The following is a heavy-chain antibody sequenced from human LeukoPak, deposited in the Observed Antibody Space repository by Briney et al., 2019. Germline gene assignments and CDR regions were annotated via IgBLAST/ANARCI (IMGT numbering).Heavy chain of an antibody. J-gene: IGHJ4*02. V-gene: IGHV4-59*08. CDR2: IYYSGST. CDR3: ASGWQGSPTDY. Sequence: SETLSLTCTVSGGSIGSYYWSWIRQPPGKGLEWIGYIYYSGSTNYNPSLKSRVAISVDTSKNQFSLKLSSVTAADTAVYYCASGWQGSPTDYWGQGTLVTVSS. CDR1: GGSIGSYY. D-gene: IGHD6-19*01.